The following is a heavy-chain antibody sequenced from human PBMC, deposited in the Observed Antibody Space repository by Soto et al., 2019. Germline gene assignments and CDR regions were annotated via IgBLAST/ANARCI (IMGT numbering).Heavy chain of an antibody. CDR3: ARTYDYGDYGVLDY. V-gene: IGHV2-70*04. CDR1: GFSVTTRGMD. Sequence: SGPTLVNPTRTLTLTCTFSGFSVTTRGMDVSWIRQSPGKALEWLARIDWDDGKLYSTSLRTRLSISKDTSKHQVVLKMTSMAPRDTATYYCARTYDYGDYGVLDYWGQGILVTVSS. J-gene: IGHJ4*02. D-gene: IGHD4-17*01. CDR2: IDWDDGK.